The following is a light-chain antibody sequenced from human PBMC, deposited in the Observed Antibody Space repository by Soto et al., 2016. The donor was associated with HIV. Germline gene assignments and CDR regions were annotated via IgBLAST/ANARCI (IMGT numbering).Light chain of an antibody. Sequence: SYELTQPPSVSEAPGKTARITCGGNNIGSQSVHWHQQRPGQAPVLVVFDGSDRPSGIPDRFSGSKSGNTATLTISRVEAGDEADYYCQVWDRSSDHVVFGGGTRLSVL. CDR2: DGS. CDR1: NIGSQS. CDR3: QVWDRSSDHVV. V-gene: IGLV3-21*03. J-gene: IGLJ2*01.